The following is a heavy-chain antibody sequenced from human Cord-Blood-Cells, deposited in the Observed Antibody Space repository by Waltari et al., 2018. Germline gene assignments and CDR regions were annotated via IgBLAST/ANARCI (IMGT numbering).Heavy chain of an antibody. CDR3: ARGVLGTWYCDR. V-gene: IGHV4-34*01. D-gene: IGHD7-27*01. J-gene: IGHJ2*01. Sequence: QVQLQQWGAGLLKPSETLSLTCAVNGGSFSGYYWSWIRQPPGKGLEWIGEINHSGSTNCNPSLKRGVTISVDTSKNHVSLKLSSVIAADTAVYYCARGVLGTWYCDRWGRGTLVTVSS. CDR1: GGSFSGYY. CDR2: INHSGST.